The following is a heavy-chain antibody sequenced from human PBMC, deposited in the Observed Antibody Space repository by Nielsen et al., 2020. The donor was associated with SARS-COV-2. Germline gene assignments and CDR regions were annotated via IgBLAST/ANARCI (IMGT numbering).Heavy chain of an antibody. Sequence: ASVKVSCKASGYTFTGYYMHWVRQATGQGLERMGWINPNSGGTNYAQKFQGWVTMTRDTSISTAYMELSRLRSDDTAVYYCAREASSGLYDFWSGYYLRYWGQGTLVTVSS. D-gene: IGHD3-3*01. CDR3: AREASSGLYDFWSGYYLRY. CDR2: INPNSGGT. CDR1: GYTFTGYY. V-gene: IGHV1-2*04. J-gene: IGHJ4*02.